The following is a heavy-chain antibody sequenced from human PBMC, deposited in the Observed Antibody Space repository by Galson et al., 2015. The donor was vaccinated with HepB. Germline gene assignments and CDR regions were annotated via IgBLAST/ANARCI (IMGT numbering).Heavy chain of an antibody. CDR1: GFTFSSYA. CDR3: AKDKKGYCSSTSCYTALLFDY. D-gene: IGHD2-2*02. CDR2: ISGSGGST. J-gene: IGHJ4*02. Sequence: SLRLSCAASGFTFSSYAMSWVRQAPGKGLEWVSAISGSGGSTYYADSVKGRFTISRDNSKNTLYLQMNSLRAEDTAVYYCAKDKKGYCSSTSCYTALLFDYWGQGTLVTVSS. V-gene: IGHV3-23*01.